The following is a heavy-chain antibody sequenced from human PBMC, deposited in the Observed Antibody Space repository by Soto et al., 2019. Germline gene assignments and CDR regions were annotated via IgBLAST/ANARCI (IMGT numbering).Heavy chain of an antibody. CDR2: IYTVGTT. J-gene: IGHJ3*02. Sequence: PGGSLRLSCAASRFAVSSNYMSWVRQAPGKGLEWVSLIYTVGTTYYADSVKGRFTISRDNSKNTLYLQMNSLRAEDTAVYYCARASKGSGYSPHAFDIWGQGTMVTVSS. CDR1: RFAVSSNY. D-gene: IGHD3-22*01. CDR3: ARASKGSGYSPHAFDI. V-gene: IGHV3-53*01.